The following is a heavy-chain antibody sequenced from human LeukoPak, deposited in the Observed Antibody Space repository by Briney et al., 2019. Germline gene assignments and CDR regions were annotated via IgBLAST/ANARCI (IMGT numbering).Heavy chain of an antibody. Sequence: GGSLRLSCAASGYTFSSFSINWVRQAPGKGLEWVSSISVRSNYIYYADSVRGRFSISRDDARNSLYLQMDSLRGDDTAVYYCVRLRRNSDSSGYYYYYDYWGQGTLVTVSS. J-gene: IGHJ4*02. CDR1: GYTFSSFS. CDR2: ISVRSNYI. D-gene: IGHD3-22*01. V-gene: IGHV3-21*01. CDR3: VRLRRNSDSSGYYYYYDY.